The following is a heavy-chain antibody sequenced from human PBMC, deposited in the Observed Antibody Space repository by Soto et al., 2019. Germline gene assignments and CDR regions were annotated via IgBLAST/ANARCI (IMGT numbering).Heavy chain of an antibody. D-gene: IGHD3-9*01. CDR3: AGGGDWLFDF. CDR2: IHHRGNT. J-gene: IGHJ4*02. Sequence: QVQLQESGPGLVKPSGTLSLTCAVSGDSISSNKWWSWVRQPPGKGLEWIGEIHHRGNTNYNPSLKSRVTISVDKSKNQFSLNLRSVTAADTAVYYCAGGGDWLFDFWGQGTLVTVSS. V-gene: IGHV4-4*02. CDR1: GDSISSNKW.